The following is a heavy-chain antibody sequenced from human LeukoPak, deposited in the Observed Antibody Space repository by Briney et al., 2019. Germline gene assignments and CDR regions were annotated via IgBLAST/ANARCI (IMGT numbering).Heavy chain of an antibody. J-gene: IGHJ4*02. CDR1: GFTFSSYW. D-gene: IGHD3-3*02. Sequence: GGSLRLSCVASGFTFSSYWMSWVRQAPGKGLEWVANIKHYGSEKYYVDSVKGRFTISRDNAKNSLYLQMDSLRAEDTAVYYCARDSQHLNFDHWGQGTLVTVSS. V-gene: IGHV3-7*04. CDR2: IKHYGSEK. CDR3: ARDSQHLNFDH.